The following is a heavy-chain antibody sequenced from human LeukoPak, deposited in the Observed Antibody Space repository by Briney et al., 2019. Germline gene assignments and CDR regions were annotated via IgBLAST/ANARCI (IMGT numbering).Heavy chain of an antibody. V-gene: IGHV3-23*01. CDR2: ISGSGGST. Sequence: PGGSLRLSCAASGFTFSSYAMSWVRQAPGKGLEWVSAISGSGGSTYYADSVKGRFTISRDNSKNTLYLQMNSLRAEDTALYYCAKGLSSSSFYFDYWGQGTLVTVSS. CDR1: GFTFSSYA. CDR3: AKGLSSSSFYFDY. D-gene: IGHD6-6*01. J-gene: IGHJ4*02.